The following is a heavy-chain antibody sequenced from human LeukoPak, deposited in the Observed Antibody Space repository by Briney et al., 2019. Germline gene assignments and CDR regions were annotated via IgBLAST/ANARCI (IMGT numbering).Heavy chain of an antibody. V-gene: IGHV4-34*01. CDR1: GGSFSGYY. CDR2: INHSGST. CDR3: ARTSHHYGSGSQYYFDY. Sequence: SETLSLTCAVYGGSFSGYYWSWIRQPPGKGLEWIGEINHSGSTNYNPSLKSRVTISVDTSKNQFSLKLSSVTAADTAVYYCARTSHHYGSGSQYYFDYWGQGTLVTVSS. J-gene: IGHJ4*02. D-gene: IGHD3-10*01.